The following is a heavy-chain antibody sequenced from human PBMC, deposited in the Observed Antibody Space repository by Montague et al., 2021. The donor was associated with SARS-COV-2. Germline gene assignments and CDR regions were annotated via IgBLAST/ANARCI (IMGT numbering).Heavy chain of an antibody. D-gene: IGHD2-15*01. J-gene: IGHJ4*02. CDR3: ANGGVVVVAATDLDY. CDR2: ISLNGGST. CDR1: GFTFSTFA. Sequence: SLRLSCAASGFTFSTFAMSWVRQAPGKGLEWVSAISLNGGSTYYVDSVKGRFTISRDNSKNTLYLQMHSLRAEDTAVYYCANGGVVVVAATDLDYWGRGTLVTVSS. V-gene: IGHV3-23*01.